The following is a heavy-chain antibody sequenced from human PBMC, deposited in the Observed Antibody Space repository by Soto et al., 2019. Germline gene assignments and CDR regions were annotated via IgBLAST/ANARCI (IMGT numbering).Heavy chain of an antibody. CDR1: GGSISTNNL. V-gene: IGHV4-4*02. J-gene: IGHJ4*02. D-gene: IGHD3-10*01. Sequence: QVQLQESGPGLVKPSGTLSLTCAVSGGSISTNNLWCLVRQPPGKGLEWIGEIYHTGGTNYNPSLKSRVAMSVDKSTNQFSLNLNSVTAADMAVYYCAREKGAGTYMGFDYWGQGTLVTVSS. CDR2: IYHTGGT. CDR3: AREKGAGTYMGFDY.